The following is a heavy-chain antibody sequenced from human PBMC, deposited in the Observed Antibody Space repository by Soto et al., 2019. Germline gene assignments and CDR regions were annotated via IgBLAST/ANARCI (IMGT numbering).Heavy chain of an antibody. J-gene: IGHJ6*02. CDR3: ARDVWELPHYYGMDV. CDR2: IIPIFGTA. D-gene: IGHD1-26*01. Sequence: SVKVSCKASGGTFSSYAISWVRQAPGQGLEWMGGIIPIFGTANYAQKFQGRVTITADESTSTAYMELSSLRSEDTAVYYCARDVWELPHYYGMDVWGQGTTVTVSS. V-gene: IGHV1-69*13. CDR1: GGTFSSYA.